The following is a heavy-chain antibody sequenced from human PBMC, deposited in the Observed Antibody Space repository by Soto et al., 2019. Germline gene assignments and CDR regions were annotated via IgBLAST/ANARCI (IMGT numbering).Heavy chain of an antibody. CDR3: PAEAYSGSYPWPFYYYVMDV. J-gene: IGHJ6*02. V-gene: IGHV1-58*01. CDR2: IVVGSGNT. D-gene: IGHD1-26*01. Sequence: SVKVSCKASGFTFTSSAVQWVRQARGQRLEWIGWIVVGSGNTNYAQKFQERVTITRDMSTSTAYMELSSLRSEDTAVYYCPAEAYSGSYPWPFYYYVMDVFRQGTTATVS. CDR1: GFTFTSSA.